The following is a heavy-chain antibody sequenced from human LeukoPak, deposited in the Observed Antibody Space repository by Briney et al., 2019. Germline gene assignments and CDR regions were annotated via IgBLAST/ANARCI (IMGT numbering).Heavy chain of an antibody. V-gene: IGHV4-34*12. CDR1: GESLNYYY. J-gene: IGHJ4*02. CDR2: IFDGKTT. D-gene: IGHD1-1*01. CDR3: ARGAWATRLQS. Sequence: SETLSLTCAVYGESLNYYYWSWIRDSPGKGLEWIGEIFDGKTTNYNPSLESRVTISPVTSSNQFTLNLKSVTAADTAVYYCARGAWATRLQSWAQGTLVIVSS.